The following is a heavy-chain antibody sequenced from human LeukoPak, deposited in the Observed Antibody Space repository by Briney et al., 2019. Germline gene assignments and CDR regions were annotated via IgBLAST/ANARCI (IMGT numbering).Heavy chain of an antibody. Sequence: GGSLRLSCAASAFTLGSYAMSWVRQAPGKGLEWVSVIYSGGSTYYADSVKGRFTISRDNSKNTLYLQMNSLRAEDTAVYYCARGYGFDYWGQGTLVTVSS. CDR1: AFTLGSYA. J-gene: IGHJ4*02. CDR2: IYSGGST. CDR3: ARGYGFDY. D-gene: IGHD1-1*01. V-gene: IGHV3-66*02.